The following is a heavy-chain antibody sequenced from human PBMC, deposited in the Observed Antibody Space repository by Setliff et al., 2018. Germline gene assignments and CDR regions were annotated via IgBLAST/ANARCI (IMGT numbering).Heavy chain of an antibody. D-gene: IGHD3-10*01. Sequence: GGSLRLSCAASGFNFGNSNMNWVRQAPGKGLEWVSSISAANGYIYYADSVKGRFTISRDKSKNTLYLHLSSLRVEDTATYYCARDRGGTNPWFDFWGQGTQVTVSS. V-gene: IGHV3-21*04. J-gene: IGHJ5*01. CDR1: GFNFGNSN. CDR3: ARDRGGTNPWFDF. CDR2: ISAANGYI.